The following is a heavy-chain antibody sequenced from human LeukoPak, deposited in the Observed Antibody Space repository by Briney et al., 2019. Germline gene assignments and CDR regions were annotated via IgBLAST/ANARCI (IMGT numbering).Heavy chain of an antibody. D-gene: IGHD4-23*01. Sequence: SQTLSLTCAISGNSVSSNSVSWNWIRQSPSRGLEWLGKTYYRSKWYNDYVVSVKSRITINPDTSKNQLSLQLSSVTPEDTAVYFCARMSAGGKLDYWGQGTLVTVSS. V-gene: IGHV6-1*01. CDR2: TYYRSKWYN. J-gene: IGHJ4*02. CDR1: GNSVSSNSVS. CDR3: ARMSAGGKLDY.